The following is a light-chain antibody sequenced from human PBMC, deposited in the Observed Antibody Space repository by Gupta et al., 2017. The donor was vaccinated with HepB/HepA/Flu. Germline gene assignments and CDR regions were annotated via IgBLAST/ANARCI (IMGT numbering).Light chain of an antibody. CDR1: SFNIGNNH. Sequence: QSVLTQPPSASGTPGQRVAISCSVSSFNIGNNHVNWSQHLPRTAPKLLIDSNNQRPSGVPERFSGPKAGTSASLATIGLQAEEEADYYCAAWDGSRNVVVFGGGTKLTVL. V-gene: IGLV1-44*01. CDR2: SNN. J-gene: IGLJ2*01. CDR3: AAWDGSRNVVV.